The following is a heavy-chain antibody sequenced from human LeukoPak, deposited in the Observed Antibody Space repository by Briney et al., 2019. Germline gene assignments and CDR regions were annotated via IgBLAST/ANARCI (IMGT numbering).Heavy chain of an antibody. V-gene: IGHV4-59*11. CDR1: GFSISGHY. J-gene: IGHJ4*02. CDR2: IYDIGST. CDR3: ARGGVLKSVDY. D-gene: IGHD3-16*01. Sequence: SETLSLTCTVSGFSISGHYWTWIRQPPGKGLEWSGYIYDIGSTTYNPSLKSRVTISVDTSKNQFSLKLSSVTAADTAVYYCARGGVLKSVDYWGQGTLVTVSS.